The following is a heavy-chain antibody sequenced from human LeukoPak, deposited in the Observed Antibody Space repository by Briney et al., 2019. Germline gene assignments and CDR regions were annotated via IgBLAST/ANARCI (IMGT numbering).Heavy chain of an antibody. V-gene: IGHV1-24*01. CDR2: FDPEDGEI. J-gene: IGHJ4*02. Sequence: ASVKVSCKVSGYTLTELSMHWVRQAPGKGLEWMGGFDPEDGEIIYAQKFQGRVTMTEDTSTDTAYMELSSLRSEDTAVYYCATGYSYGQGFDYWGQGTLVTVSS. CDR3: ATGYSYGQGFDY. D-gene: IGHD5-18*01. CDR1: GYTLTELS.